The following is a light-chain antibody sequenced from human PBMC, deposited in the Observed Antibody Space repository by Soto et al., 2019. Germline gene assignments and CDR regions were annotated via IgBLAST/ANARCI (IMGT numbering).Light chain of an antibody. CDR1: QSVSSK. J-gene: IGKJ1*01. V-gene: IGKV3-15*01. Sequence: EIVMMQSPATLSVSPGERATLSCRASQSVSSKLAWYQQKPGQAPRLLIFGASSRATGIPARFSGSGSGTEFTLTINSLQSEDFAVYYCQQYDNWPRTFGQGTKVEIK. CDR2: GAS. CDR3: QQYDNWPRT.